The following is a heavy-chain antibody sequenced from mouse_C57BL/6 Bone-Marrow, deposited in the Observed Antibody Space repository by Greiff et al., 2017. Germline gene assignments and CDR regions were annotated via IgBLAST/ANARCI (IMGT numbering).Heavy chain of an antibody. CDR3: ARKTYYGSFDY. CDR1: GYAFSSSW. Sequence: VQLQESGPELVKPGASVKISCKASGYAFSSSWMNWVKQRPGKGLEWIGRIYPGDGDTNYNGKFKGKATLTADKSSSTAYMQLSSLTSEDSAVYFCARKTYYGSFDYWGQGTTLTVSS. D-gene: IGHD1-1*01. V-gene: IGHV1-82*01. CDR2: IYPGDGDT. J-gene: IGHJ2*01.